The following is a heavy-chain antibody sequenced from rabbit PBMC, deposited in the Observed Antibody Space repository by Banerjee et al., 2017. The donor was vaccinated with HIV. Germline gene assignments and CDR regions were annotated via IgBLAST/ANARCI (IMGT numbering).Heavy chain of an antibody. J-gene: IGHJ3*01. CDR3: ARGDDYIYPTRLDL. D-gene: IGHD2-1*01. CDR2: IDAGSSGST. V-gene: IGHV1S40*01. CDR1: GFTISSNYY. Sequence: QSLEESGGGLVKPGGTLTLTCKASGFTISSNYYICWVRQAPGKGLEWIACIDAGSSGSTYCASWAKGRFTISKTSSTTVTLQMTSLTAADTATYFCARGDDYIYPTRLDLWGPGTLVTVS.